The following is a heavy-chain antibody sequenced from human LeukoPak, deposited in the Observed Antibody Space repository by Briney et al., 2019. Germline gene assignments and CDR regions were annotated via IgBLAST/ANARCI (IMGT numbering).Heavy chain of an antibody. V-gene: IGHV1-2*06. Sequence: ASVKVSCKASGYTFTGYHMHWVRLAPGQGLEWMGRITPNSGDTNYAQKFQGRVTMTRDTSISTAYMELSRLRSDDTAVYYCATLGLSGNNHPWGYWGQGTLVTVSS. CDR3: ATLGLSGNNHPWGY. CDR2: ITPNSGDT. J-gene: IGHJ4*02. D-gene: IGHD4-23*01. CDR1: GYTFTGYH.